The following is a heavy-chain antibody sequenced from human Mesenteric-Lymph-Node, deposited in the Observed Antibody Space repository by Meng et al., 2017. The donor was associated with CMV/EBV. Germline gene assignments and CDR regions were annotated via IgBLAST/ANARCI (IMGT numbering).Heavy chain of an antibody. J-gene: IGHJ3*02. V-gene: IGHV4-38-2*02. CDR1: GYSISSGYY. CDR3: AHSSSGNDAFDI. D-gene: IGHD6-6*01. CDR2: IYYSGST. Sequence: SETLSLTCTVSGYSISSGYYWGWIRQPPGKGLEWIGSIYYSGSTYYNPSLKSRVTISVDTSKNQFSLKLSSVTAADTAVYYCAHSSSGNDAFDIWGQGTMVTVSS.